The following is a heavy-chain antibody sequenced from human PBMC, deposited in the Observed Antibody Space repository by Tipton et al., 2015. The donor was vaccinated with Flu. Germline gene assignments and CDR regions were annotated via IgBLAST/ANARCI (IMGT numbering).Heavy chain of an antibody. V-gene: IGHV4-34*01. J-gene: IGHJ4*02. D-gene: IGHD5-18*01. CDR3: ARLRRGYSYGYPFDY. Sequence: TLSLTCAVYGGSFSGYYWSWIRQPPGKGLEWIGEINHSGSTNYNPSLKSRVTISVDTPKNQFSLKLSSVTAADTAVYYCARLRRGYSYGYPFDYWGQGTLVTVSS. CDR2: INHSGST. CDR1: GGSFSGYY.